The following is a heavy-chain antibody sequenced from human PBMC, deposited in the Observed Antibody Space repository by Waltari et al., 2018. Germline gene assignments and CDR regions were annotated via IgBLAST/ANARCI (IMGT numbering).Heavy chain of an antibody. J-gene: IGHJ4*02. CDR2: MGSKPNNYAT. CDR3: TGGAGTGTDF. CDR1: GFPFTGST. D-gene: IGHD6-13*01. V-gene: IGHV3-73*01. Sequence: EVQVVESGGGLVQPGGALKLSCATPGFPFTGSTLHWVRDTSGKGLERSGRMGSKPNNYATRYTAPVEGRCTSSVDADVNTTYLQISSLMTEDTAVYYCTGGAGTGTDFWGQGTLVTVSS.